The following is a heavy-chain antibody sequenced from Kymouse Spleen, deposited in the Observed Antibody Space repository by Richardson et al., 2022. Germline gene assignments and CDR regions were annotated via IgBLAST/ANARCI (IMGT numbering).Heavy chain of an antibody. CDR2: IYYSGST. CDR1: GGSISSSSYY. J-gene: IGHJ6*02. Sequence: QLQLQESGPGLVKPSETLSLTCTVSGGSISSSSYYWGWIRQPPGKGLEWIGSIYYSGSTYYNPSLKSRVTISVDTSKNQFSLKLSSVTAADTAVYYCARHNDILTGYPYYYYGMDVWGQGTTVTVSS. V-gene: IGHV4-39*01. D-gene: IGHD3-9*01. CDR3: ARHNDILTGYPYYYYGMDV.